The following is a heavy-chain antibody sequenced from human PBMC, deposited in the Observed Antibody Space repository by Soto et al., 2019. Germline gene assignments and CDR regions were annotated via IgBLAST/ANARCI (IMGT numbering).Heavy chain of an antibody. CDR2: IKNKNDGGTT. CDR3: TILGTGTLLY. D-gene: IGHD1-7*01. CDR1: GFTLSNAW. V-gene: IGHV3-15*01. Sequence: SCAASGFTLSNAWMSWVRQAPVKVLECVGLIKNKNDGGTTDYAATVKGRFVISRDESKNMLFLQMNSLKTEDTAVYYCTILGTGTLLYWGQGSLVTVSS. J-gene: IGHJ4*02.